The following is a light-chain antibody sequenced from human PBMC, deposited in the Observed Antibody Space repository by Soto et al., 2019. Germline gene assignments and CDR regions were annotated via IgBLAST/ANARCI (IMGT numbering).Light chain of an antibody. Sequence: EIVLTQSPATLSLSPGERATLSCRASQSINNYLAWYQQKPGQGPRLLIYGASSRATGIPDRFSGSGSGTDFTLRISRLEPEDSAVYYCQQYGSSPTFGGGTKVDIK. J-gene: IGKJ4*01. V-gene: IGKV3-20*01. CDR3: QQYGSSPT. CDR1: QSINNY. CDR2: GAS.